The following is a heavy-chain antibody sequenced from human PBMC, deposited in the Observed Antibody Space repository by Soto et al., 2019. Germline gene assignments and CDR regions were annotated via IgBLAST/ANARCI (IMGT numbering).Heavy chain of an antibody. CDR3: ARGPDYCTNGVCYTVYYYGMDV. CDR1: GGSFSGYY. V-gene: IGHV4-34*01. CDR2: INHSGST. J-gene: IGHJ6*02. Sequence: SETLSLTCAVYGGSFSGYYWSWIRQPPGKGLEWIGEINHSGSTNYNPSLKSRVTISVDASKNQFSLKLSSVTAADTAVYYCARGPDYCTNGVCYTVYYYGMDVWGQGTTVTVSS. D-gene: IGHD2-8*01.